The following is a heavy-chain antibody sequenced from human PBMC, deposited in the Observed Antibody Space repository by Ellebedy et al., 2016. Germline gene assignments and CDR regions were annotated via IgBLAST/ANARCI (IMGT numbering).Heavy chain of an antibody. CDR2: IYYSGST. D-gene: IGHD3-3*01. V-gene: IGHV4-39*07. J-gene: IGHJ3*02. Sequence: SETLSLXXTVSGGSISSSSYYWGWIRQPPGKGLEWIGSIYYSGSTYYNPSLKSRVTISVDTSKNQFSLKLSSVTAADTAVYYCARGNGYYAGDAFDIWGQGTMVTVSS. CDR3: ARGNGYYAGDAFDI. CDR1: GGSISSSSYY.